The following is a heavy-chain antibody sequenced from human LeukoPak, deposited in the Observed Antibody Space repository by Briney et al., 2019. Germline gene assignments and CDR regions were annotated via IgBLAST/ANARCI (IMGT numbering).Heavy chain of an antibody. J-gene: IGHJ4*02. CDR3: ARKRWLHQPSDY. V-gene: IGHV1-18*01. D-gene: IGHD5-24*01. CDR1: GYTFTSYG. Sequence: ASVKVSCKSSGYTFTSYGISWVRPAPGQGLEWMGWISAYNGNTNYAQKLQGRVTMTTDTSTSTAYVELRSLRSDDTAVYYCARKRWLHQPSDYWGQGTLVTVSS. CDR2: ISAYNGNT.